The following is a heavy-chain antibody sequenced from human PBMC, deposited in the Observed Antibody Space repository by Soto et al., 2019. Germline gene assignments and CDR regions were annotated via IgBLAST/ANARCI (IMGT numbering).Heavy chain of an antibody. CDR1: GYTFTNYY. D-gene: IGHD3-10*01. CDR2: INPSGGST. CDR3: ARDHRLLWFGELLI. Sequence: QVQLVQSGAEVKKPGASVKVSCKASGYTFTNYYIHWVRQAPGQGLEWMGIINPSGGSTDYTQKFQDRLTMSRDTSTITVYMELSSLRTEDTAVYYCARDHRLLWFGELLIWGQGTLVTVSS. V-gene: IGHV1-46*01. J-gene: IGHJ4*02.